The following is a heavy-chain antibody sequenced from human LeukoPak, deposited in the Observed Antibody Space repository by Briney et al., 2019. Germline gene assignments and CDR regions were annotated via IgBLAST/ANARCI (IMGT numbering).Heavy chain of an antibody. J-gene: IGHJ4*02. Sequence: GGSLRLSCAASGFTFSSYAMSWVRQAPGKGLEWVSAISGSGGSTYYADSVKGRFAISRDNSKNTLYLQMNSLRAEDTAVYYCAKSFYYDSSGYDYWGQGTLVTVSS. D-gene: IGHD3-22*01. CDR2: ISGSGGST. CDR3: AKSFYYDSSGYDY. V-gene: IGHV3-23*01. CDR1: GFTFSSYA.